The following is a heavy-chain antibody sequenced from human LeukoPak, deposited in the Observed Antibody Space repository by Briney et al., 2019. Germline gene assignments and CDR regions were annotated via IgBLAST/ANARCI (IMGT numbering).Heavy chain of an antibody. CDR2: ISGDGSST. J-gene: IGHJ1*01. V-gene: IGHV3-74*01. CDR3: ARWSGPEYFPY. CDR1: GFTFSSYW. Sequence: GGSLRLSCAASGFTFSSYWMHWVRQAPGKGLVWVSRISGDGSSTNYADSVKGRFTISRDNAKSSLYLQMNSLRAEDTAVYYCARWSGPEYFPYWGQGTRVTVSS.